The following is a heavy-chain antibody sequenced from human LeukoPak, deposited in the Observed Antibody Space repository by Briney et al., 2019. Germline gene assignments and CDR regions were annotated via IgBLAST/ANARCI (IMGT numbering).Heavy chain of an antibody. CDR1: GGTFSSYA. CDR3: CRGYYDSSGYYYALAFDI. J-gene: IGHJ3*02. D-gene: IGHD3-22*01. CDR2: IIPIFGTA. Sequence: SVKVSCKASGGTFSSYAISWVRQASGQGLEWMGGIIPIFGTANYAQKFQGRVTITADESTSTAYMELSSLRSEDTAVYYCCRGYYDSSGYYYALAFDIWGQGTMVTVSS. V-gene: IGHV1-69*13.